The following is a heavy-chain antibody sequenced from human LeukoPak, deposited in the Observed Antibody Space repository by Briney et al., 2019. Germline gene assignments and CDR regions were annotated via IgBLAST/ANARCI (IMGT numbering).Heavy chain of an antibody. V-gene: IGHV4-4*07. J-gene: IGHJ6*02. CDR2: IYTSGST. CDR3: ARLVTTPSYYYGMDV. CDR1: GGSISSYY. Sequence: SETLSLTCTVSGGSISSYYWSWIRQPAGKGLEWTGRIYTSGSTNYNPSLKSRVTMSVDTSKNQFSLKLSSVTAADTAVYYCARLVTTPSYYYGMDVWGQGTTVTVSS. D-gene: IGHD4-17*01.